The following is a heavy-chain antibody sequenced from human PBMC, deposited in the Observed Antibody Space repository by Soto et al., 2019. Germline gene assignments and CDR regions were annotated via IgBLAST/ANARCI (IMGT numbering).Heavy chain of an antibody. V-gene: IGHV3-23*01. J-gene: IGHJ4*02. CDR3: AKEADISGYHPDY. Sequence: SGFTFSSYVMSWVRQAPGKGLEWVSVISGSGGSTHYADSVKGRSTISRDNSKNTLYLQVNSLRAEDTAVYYCAKEADISGYHPDYWGQGIQVTVSS. CDR1: GFTFSSYV. CDR2: ISGSGGST. D-gene: IGHD3-22*01.